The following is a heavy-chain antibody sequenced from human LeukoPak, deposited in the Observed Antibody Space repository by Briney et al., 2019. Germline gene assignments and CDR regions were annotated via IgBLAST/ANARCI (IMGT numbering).Heavy chain of an antibody. CDR1: GGTFSSYA. CDR2: IIPIFGTA. D-gene: IGHD5-24*01. V-gene: IGHV1-69*06. Sequence: ASVKVSCKASGGTFSSYAISWVRQAPGQGLEWMGGIIPIFGTANYAQKFQGRVTITADKSTSTAYMELSSLRSEDTAVYYCARSRIEMATIGYFDYWGQGTLVTVSS. CDR3: ARSRIEMATIGYFDY. J-gene: IGHJ4*02.